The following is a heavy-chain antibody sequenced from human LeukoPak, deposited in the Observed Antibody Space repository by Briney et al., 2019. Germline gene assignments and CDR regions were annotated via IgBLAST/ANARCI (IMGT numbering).Heavy chain of an antibody. CDR3: ARDALTAYSSYYMDV. V-gene: IGHV4-30-2*01. Sequence: PSQTLSLTCTVSGGSISSGGYYWSWIRQPPGKGLEWIGYIYHSGSTYYNPSLKSRVTISVDRSKNQFSLKLSSVTAADTAVYYCARDALTAYSSYYMDVWGKGTTVTVSS. CDR2: IYHSGST. CDR1: GGSISSGGYY. J-gene: IGHJ6*03. D-gene: IGHD6-19*01.